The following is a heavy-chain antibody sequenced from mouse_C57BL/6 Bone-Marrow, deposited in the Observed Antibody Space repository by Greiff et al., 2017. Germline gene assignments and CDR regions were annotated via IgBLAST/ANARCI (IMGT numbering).Heavy chain of an antibody. D-gene: IGHD1-1*01. CDR2: IHPNSGST. CDR1: GYTFTSYW. Sequence: QVQLQQPGAELVKPGASVKLSCKASGYTFTSYWMHWVKQRPGQGLEWIGMIHPNSGSTNYNEKFKSKATLTVDKSSSTAYMQRSSLTSEDSAVYYCARGRFYYYGMGAMDYWGQGTSVTVSS. CDR3: ARGRFYYYGMGAMDY. V-gene: IGHV1-64*01. J-gene: IGHJ4*01.